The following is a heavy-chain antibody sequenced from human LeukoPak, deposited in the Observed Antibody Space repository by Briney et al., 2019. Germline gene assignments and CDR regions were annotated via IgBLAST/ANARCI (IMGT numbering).Heavy chain of an antibody. D-gene: IGHD4-17*01. CDR3: ARDVHGDYGSGWFDP. Sequence: ASVKVSCKTSGGIFNNSAISWVRQAPGQGLEWLGGTMPLFGTAGYAQKFQGRVTITKDESTRTVYLELTSLTSDDTAVYYCARDVHGDYGSGWFDPWGQGTLVSVSS. CDR2: TMPLFGTA. CDR1: GGIFNNSA. J-gene: IGHJ5*02. V-gene: IGHV1-69*05.